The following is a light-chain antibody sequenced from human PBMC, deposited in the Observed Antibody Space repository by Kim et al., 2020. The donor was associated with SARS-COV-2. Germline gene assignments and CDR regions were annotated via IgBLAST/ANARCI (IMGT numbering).Light chain of an antibody. CDR3: NSYTTSNTYV. CDR1: TSDVGGYNY. CDR2: DVT. J-gene: IGLJ1*01. V-gene: IGLV2-14*01. Sequence: QSALTQPASVSGSPGQSNTISCTGTTSDVGGYNYVSWYQQHPGKVPRLMIYDVTKRPSGVSNRFSGSKSGNTASLTISGLQAEDEADYYCNSYTTSNTYVFGTGTKVTVL.